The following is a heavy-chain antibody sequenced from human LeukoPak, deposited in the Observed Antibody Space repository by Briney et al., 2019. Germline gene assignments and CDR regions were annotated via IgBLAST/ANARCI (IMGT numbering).Heavy chain of an antibody. CDR2: INWNGGST. D-gene: IGHD3-10*01. CDR3: ARDLPPPYYYGSENDY. J-gene: IGHJ4*02. Sequence: GGSLRLSCAASGFAFDDYGMSWVRQAPGKGLEWVSGINWNGGSTGYADSVKGRFTISRDNAKNSLYLQMNSLRAEDTALHYCARDLPPPYYYGSENDYWGQGTLVTVSS. V-gene: IGHV3-20*04. CDR1: GFAFDDYG.